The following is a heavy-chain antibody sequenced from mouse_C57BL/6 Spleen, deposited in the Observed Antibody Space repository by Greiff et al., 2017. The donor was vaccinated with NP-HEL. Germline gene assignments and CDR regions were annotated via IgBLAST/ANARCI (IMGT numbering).Heavy chain of an antibody. CDR1: GYTFTDYY. CDR2: INPNNGGT. CDR3: ARDYYAIDY. V-gene: IGHV1-26*01. Sequence: EVQLQQSGPELVKPGASVKISCKASGYTFTDYYMNWVKQSHGKSLEWIGDINPNNGGTSYNQKFKGKATLTVDKSSSTAYMELRSLTSEDSAVYYCARDYYAIDYWGQGTSVTVSS. J-gene: IGHJ4*01.